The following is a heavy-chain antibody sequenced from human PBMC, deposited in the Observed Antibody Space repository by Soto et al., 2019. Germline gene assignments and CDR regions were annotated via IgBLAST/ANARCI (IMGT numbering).Heavy chain of an antibody. V-gene: IGHV3-23*01. CDR2: ISGSGGST. D-gene: IGHD6-19*01. CDR3: AKDRITYSSGWFGY. CDR1: GFTFSSYA. Sequence: GVXLRISCATSGFTFSSYAMRWVRHAPGKGLEWVSAISGSGGSTYYADSVKGRFTISRDNSKNTLYLQMNSLRAEDTAVYYCAKDRITYSSGWFGYWGQGTLVTVSS. J-gene: IGHJ4*02.